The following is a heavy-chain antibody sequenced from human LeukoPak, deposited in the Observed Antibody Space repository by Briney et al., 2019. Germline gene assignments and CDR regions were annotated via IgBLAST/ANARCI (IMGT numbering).Heavy chain of an antibody. CDR2: IRYDGSNK. J-gene: IGHJ4*02. V-gene: IGHV3-30*02. CDR1: GFTFSSYG. D-gene: IGHD6-13*01. Sequence: GGSLRLSCAASGFTFSSYGMHWVRQAPGKGLEWVAFIRYDGSNKYYADSVKGRFTISRDNSKNTLYLQMNSLRAEDTAVYYCAKSSGTRSSSWYSFDYWGQGTLVTVSS. CDR3: AKSSGTRSSSWYSFDY.